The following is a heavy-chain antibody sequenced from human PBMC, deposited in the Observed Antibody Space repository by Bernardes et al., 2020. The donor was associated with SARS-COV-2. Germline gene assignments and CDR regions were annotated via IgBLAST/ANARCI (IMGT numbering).Heavy chain of an antibody. D-gene: IGHD3-22*01. CDR2: IYYSGST. CDR3: ARDPGSSGYLLGY. V-gene: IGHV4-59*11. Sequence: ESMALTGTVAGGSISGHYWSWIRQPPGKGLEWIGYIYYSGSTNYNPSLKSRVTISVDTSKNQFSLKLSSVTAADTAVYYCARDPGSSGYLLGYWGQGTLVTASS. J-gene: IGHJ4*02. CDR1: GGSISGHY.